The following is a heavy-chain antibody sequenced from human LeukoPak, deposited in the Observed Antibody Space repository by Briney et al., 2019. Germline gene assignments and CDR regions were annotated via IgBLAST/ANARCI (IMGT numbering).Heavy chain of an antibody. CDR3: AGADGVRGADSITPYYMDV. J-gene: IGHJ6*03. Sequence: GGSLRLSCAASGFTFSSYSMNWVRQAPGKGLEWVSYISSSSSTIYYADSVKARFTISRDNAKNSLYLQMNSLRAEDTAVYYCAGADGVRGADSITPYYMDVWGKGTTVTVSS. D-gene: IGHD3-10*01. V-gene: IGHV3-48*04. CDR1: GFTFSSYS. CDR2: ISSSSSTI.